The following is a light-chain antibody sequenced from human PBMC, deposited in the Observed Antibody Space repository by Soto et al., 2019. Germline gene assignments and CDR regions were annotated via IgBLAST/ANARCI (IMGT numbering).Light chain of an antibody. V-gene: IGKV1-5*01. CDR3: QQYSGPRT. Sequence: DIQMTQSPSTLSASVGDRVTITCQASQNINYWLAWYQQKLGSPPKLLIYDASNLGHGVPSRFSGGGSGTHFTFHISSLRPDDVATYYCQQYSGPRTFGQGTKFEI. J-gene: IGKJ1*01. CDR1: QNINYW. CDR2: DAS.